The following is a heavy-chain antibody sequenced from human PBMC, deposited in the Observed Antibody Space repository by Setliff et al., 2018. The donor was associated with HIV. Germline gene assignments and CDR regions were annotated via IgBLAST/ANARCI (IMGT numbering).Heavy chain of an antibody. Sequence: GASVKVSCKASGGTFSSYAISWVRQAPGQGLEWMGGIIPTFGTANYAQKFQGRATITADESTSTAYMELSSLRSEDTAVYYCARDTPHIVVVTAPEPGDDAFDIWGQGTMVTVSS. CDR2: IIPTFGTA. V-gene: IGHV1-69*13. CDR1: GGTFSSYA. D-gene: IGHD2-21*02. J-gene: IGHJ3*02. CDR3: ARDTPHIVVVTAPEPGDDAFDI.